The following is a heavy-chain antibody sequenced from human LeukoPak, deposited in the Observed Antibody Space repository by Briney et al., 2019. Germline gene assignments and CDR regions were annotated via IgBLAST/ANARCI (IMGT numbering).Heavy chain of an antibody. CDR2: IYHSGST. J-gene: IGHJ5*02. CDR3: ARGKGLQLNWFDP. V-gene: IGHV4-30-2*01. D-gene: IGHD5-24*01. CDR1: GGSISSGGYS. Sequence: SETLSLTCTVSGGSISSGGYSWSWIRQPPGKGLEWIGYIYHSGSTYYNPSLKSRVTISVDRSKNQFSLKLSSVTAADTAVYYCARGKGLQLNWFDPWGQGTLVTVSS.